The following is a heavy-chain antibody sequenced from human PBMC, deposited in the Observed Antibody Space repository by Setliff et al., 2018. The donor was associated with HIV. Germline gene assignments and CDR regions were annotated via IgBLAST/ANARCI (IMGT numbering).Heavy chain of an antibody. CDR2: ISHSGST. J-gene: IGHJ5*02. D-gene: IGHD3-22*01. CDR1: GGSISSSNW. Sequence: SETLSLTCAVSGGSISSSNWWSWVRQPPGKGLEWIGEISHSGSTNYNPSLRSRVTMSVDTSSNQFSLKLSSVTAADTAVYYCARAFDSSAPWIDLWAQGTLVTVSS. V-gene: IGHV4-4*02. CDR3: ARAFDSSAPWIDL.